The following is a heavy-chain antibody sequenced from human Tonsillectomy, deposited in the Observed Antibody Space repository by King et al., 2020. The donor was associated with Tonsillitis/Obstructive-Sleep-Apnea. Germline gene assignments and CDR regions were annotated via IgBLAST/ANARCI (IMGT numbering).Heavy chain of an antibody. CDR3: ARKTGYNLGAFDI. V-gene: IGHV3-33*01. Sequence: VQLVESGGGVVQPGRSLRLSCAASGFTFSNFGMHWVRQAPGKGLEWVAFIGNDVSHKYYADSVKGRFTISRDNSKNTLYLQMNSLRAEVTAVYFCARKTGYNLGAFDIWGQGTMVTVSS. CDR2: IGNDVSHK. CDR1: GFTFSNFG. D-gene: IGHD5-24*01. J-gene: IGHJ3*02.